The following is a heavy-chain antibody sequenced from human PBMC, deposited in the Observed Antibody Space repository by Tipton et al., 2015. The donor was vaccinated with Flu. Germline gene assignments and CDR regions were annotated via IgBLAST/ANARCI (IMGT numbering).Heavy chain of an antibody. D-gene: IGHD6-13*01. J-gene: IGHJ4*02. V-gene: IGHV3-7*01. CDR2: IKQDGSEE. Sequence: SLRLSCAASGFTFSSYWMSWVRQAPGKGLEWVANIKQDGSEEYYVDSVKGRFTISRDNAKNSLYLQMNSLRAEDTAVYYCARDRSSSWYGLDYWGQGTLVTVSS. CDR3: ARDRSSSWYGLDY. CDR1: GFTFSSYW.